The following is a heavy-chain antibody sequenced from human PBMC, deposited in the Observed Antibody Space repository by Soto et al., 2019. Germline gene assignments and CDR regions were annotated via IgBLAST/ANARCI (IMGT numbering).Heavy chain of an antibody. CDR2: MNPNSCNT. Sequence: QVHLVQSGAEVRKPGASVKVSCKASGYTFTSYDINWVRQATGQGLEWMGWMNPNSCNTAYAQKFQGRVTMTTNTSISTAHMELSSLRSEDAAVYYCARERTRGFDPWGQGTLVTVSS. V-gene: IGHV1-8*01. CDR3: ARERTRGFDP. CDR1: GYTFTSYD. J-gene: IGHJ5*02.